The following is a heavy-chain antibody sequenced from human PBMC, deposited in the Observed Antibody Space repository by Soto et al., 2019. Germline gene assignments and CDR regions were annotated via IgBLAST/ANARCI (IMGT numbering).Heavy chain of an antibody. D-gene: IGHD3-10*01. V-gene: IGHV4-59*08. J-gene: IGHJ4*02. CDR2: IYSSGST. CDR1: GGSISSYY. Sequence: QVQLLESGPGLVKPSETLSLTCTVSGGSISSYYWSWIRQPPGKGLEWIGYIYSSGSTNYNPSLMRRVTISVDTPKNQFSLKLSSVTAAHTAVYYWARRYGGGFDYWGEGTLVTVSS. CDR3: ARRYGGGFDY.